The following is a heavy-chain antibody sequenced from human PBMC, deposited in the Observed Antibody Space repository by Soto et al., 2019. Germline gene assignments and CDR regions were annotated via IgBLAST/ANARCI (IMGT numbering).Heavy chain of an antibody. CDR3: ARGLTTELRFELWIGY. CDR2: ISYDGSNK. CDR1: GFTFSSYA. D-gene: IGHD3-3*01. V-gene: IGHV3-30-3*01. Sequence: GGSLRLSCAASGFTFSSYAMHWVRQAPGKGLEWVAVISYDGSNKYYADSVKGRFTISRDNSKNTLYLQMNSLRAEDTAVYYCARGLTTELRFELWIGYWGQGTLVTVSS. J-gene: IGHJ4*02.